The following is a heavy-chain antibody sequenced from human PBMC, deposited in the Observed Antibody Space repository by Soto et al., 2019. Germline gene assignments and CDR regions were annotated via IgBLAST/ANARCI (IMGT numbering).Heavy chain of an antibody. CDR3: ARSVTP. D-gene: IGHD3-10*01. CDR2: IYYSGST. J-gene: IGHJ5*02. V-gene: IGHV4-59*06. CDR1: GGSISNYY. Sequence: SETLSLTCIVSGGSISNYYWSWIRQHPGKGLEWIGYIYYSGSTYYNPSLKSRVTISVDTSKNQFSLKLSSVTAADTAVYYCARSVTPWGQGTLVTVSS.